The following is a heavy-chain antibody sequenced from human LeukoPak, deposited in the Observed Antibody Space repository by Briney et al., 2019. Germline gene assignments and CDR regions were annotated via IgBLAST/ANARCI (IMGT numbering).Heavy chain of an antibody. V-gene: IGHV3-23*01. CDR1: GFTFSSYA. D-gene: IGHD2-2*01. CDR2: ISGSGGST. CDR3: AKVGPAERYYYYMDV. Sequence: GGSLRLSCAASGFTFSSYAMSWVRQAPGKGLEWVSAISGSGGSTYYADSVKGRFTISRDNSKNALYLQMNILRAEDTAVYYCAKVGPAERYYYYMDVWGKGTTVTVSS. J-gene: IGHJ6*03.